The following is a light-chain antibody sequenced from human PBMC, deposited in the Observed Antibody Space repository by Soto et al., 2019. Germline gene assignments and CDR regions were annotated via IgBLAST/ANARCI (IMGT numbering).Light chain of an antibody. CDR3: CSYAGSNTWV. V-gene: IGLV2-23*02. J-gene: IGLJ3*02. CDR2: EVT. Sequence: QSALTQPASVSGSPGQSITISCTGTSSDVGSYKLVSWYQQHPGKAPKLMISEVTKRPSGVSTRFSGSKSGNTASLTISGLQPEDESDYYCCSYAGSNTWVFGGGTKLTAL. CDR1: SSDVGSYKL.